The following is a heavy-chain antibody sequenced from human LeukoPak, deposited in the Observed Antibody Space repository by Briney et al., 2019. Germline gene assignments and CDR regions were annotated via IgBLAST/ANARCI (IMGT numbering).Heavy chain of an antibody. CDR3: VKVGITMVRGVPND. V-gene: IGHV3-64D*09. Sequence: PGGCLRLSCSAAGFTFSSYAMHWVRRAPGKGLEYVSAISSKGGSTYYADSVKGRFTISRDNSKNTLYLQMSSLRAEDTAVYYCVKVGITMVRGVPNDWGQGTLVTVIS. CDR1: GFTFSSYA. CDR2: ISSKGGST. D-gene: IGHD3-10*01. J-gene: IGHJ4*02.